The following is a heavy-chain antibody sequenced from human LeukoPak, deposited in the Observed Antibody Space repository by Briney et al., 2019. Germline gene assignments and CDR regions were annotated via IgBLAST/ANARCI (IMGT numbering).Heavy chain of an antibody. V-gene: IGHV3-7*04. CDR1: GSTFSGYW. Sequence: GGSLRLSCAASGSTFSGYWTSWVRQAPGKRLEWLTNMNQDGSEKYYVDSVKGRFAISSDNAKNSLYLQMTSLRAEDTAVYYCARDTWAYFDLWGRGTPVTVSS. J-gene: IGHJ2*01. CDR2: MNQDGSEK. CDR3: ARDTWAYFDL.